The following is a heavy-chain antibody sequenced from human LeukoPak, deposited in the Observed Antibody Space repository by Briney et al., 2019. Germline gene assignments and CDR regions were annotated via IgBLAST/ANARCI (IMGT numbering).Heavy chain of an antibody. CDR1: GGSISSSSYY. CDR3: ARLYCSSTSCYNGYYGMDV. Sequence: TSETLSLTCTVSGGSISSSSYYWGWIRQPPGKGLEWIGSIYYSGSTYYNPSLKSRVTISVDTSKDQFSLKLSSVTAADTAVYYCARLYCSSTSCYNGYYGMDVWGQGTTVTVSS. D-gene: IGHD2-2*02. J-gene: IGHJ6*02. V-gene: IGHV4-39*01. CDR2: IYYSGST.